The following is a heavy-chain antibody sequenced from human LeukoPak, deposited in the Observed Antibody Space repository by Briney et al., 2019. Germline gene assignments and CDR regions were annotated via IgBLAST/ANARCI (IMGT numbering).Heavy chain of an antibody. CDR3: ARATGWPKGSGTFNYYYGLDV. CDR1: GDSISSGDYY. Sequence: SQTLSLTCTVSGDSISSGDYYWSWIRQPPGKDLEWIGYIYHSGSRYYNPSPKTRVSISKDASKNQFSLKLISVTAADTAIYCARATGWPKGSGTFNYYYGLDVWGQGTTVTVSS. V-gene: IGHV4-30-4*01. J-gene: IGHJ6*02. D-gene: IGHD3-10*01. CDR2: IYHSGSR.